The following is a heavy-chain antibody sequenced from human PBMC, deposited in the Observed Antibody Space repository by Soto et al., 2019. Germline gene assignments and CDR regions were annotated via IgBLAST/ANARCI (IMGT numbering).Heavy chain of an antibody. Sequence: QVQLVESGGGLVKPGGSLRLSCAASGFTFSDYYMSWLRRAPGKGLEWISYISASSAYTNYADSVKGRFTISRDNAKNSLFLQMNNLRAEDTAVYYCARDKPTSIPPTGYNSAEYFQHWGQGALVTVST. V-gene: IGHV3-11*06. CDR3: ARDKPTSIPPTGYNSAEYFQH. J-gene: IGHJ1*01. D-gene: IGHD3-9*01. CDR1: GFTFSDYY. CDR2: ISASSAYT.